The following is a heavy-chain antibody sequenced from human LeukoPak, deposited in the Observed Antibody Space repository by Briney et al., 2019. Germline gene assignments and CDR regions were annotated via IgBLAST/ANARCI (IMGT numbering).Heavy chain of an antibody. CDR2: IYYSGST. V-gene: IGHV4-59*01. CDR3: AREGLIRPGYFQH. D-gene: IGHD3-16*01. Sequence: SSETLSLTCTVSGGSISSYYWGWIRQPPGKGLEWIGYIYYSGSTNYNPSLKSRVTISVDTSKNQFSLKLSSVTAADTAVYYCAREGLIRPGYFQHWGQGTLVTVS. J-gene: IGHJ1*01. CDR1: GGSISSYY.